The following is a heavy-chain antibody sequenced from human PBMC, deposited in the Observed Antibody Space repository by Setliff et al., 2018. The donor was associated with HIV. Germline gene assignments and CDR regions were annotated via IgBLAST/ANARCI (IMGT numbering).Heavy chain of an antibody. CDR3: ASGYCSSTSCFYNWFDP. V-gene: IGHV1-69*05. CDR2: IIPIFGTA. D-gene: IGHD2-2*01. J-gene: IGHJ5*02. Sequence: SVKVSCKASGGTFSSYAISWVRQAPGQGLEWMGGIIPIFGTANYAQKFQGRVTITTDESTSTTYMELSSLRSEDTAVYYCASGYCSSTSCFYNWFDPWGQGTLVTVSS. CDR1: GGTFSSYA.